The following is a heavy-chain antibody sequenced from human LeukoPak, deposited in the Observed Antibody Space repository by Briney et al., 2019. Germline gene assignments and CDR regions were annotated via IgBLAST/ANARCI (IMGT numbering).Heavy chain of an antibody. D-gene: IGHD3-9*01. CDR1: GFTFSSYG. CDR3: ARDNELRYFDWLLDYYYYGMDV. Sequence: GGSLRLSCAASGFTFSSYGMHWVRQAPGKGLEWVAVIWYDGSNKYYADSVKGRFTISRDNSKNTLYLQMNSLRAEDTAVYYCARDNELRYFDWLLDYYYYGMDVWGQGTTVTVSS. J-gene: IGHJ6*02. CDR2: IWYDGSNK. V-gene: IGHV3-33*01.